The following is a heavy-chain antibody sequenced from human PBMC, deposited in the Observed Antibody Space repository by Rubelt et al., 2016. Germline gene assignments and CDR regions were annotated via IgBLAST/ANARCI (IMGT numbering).Heavy chain of an antibody. V-gene: IGHV4-39*07. Sequence: QLQLQESGPGLVKPSETLSLTCTVSGGSISSSSYYWGWIRQPPGKGLEWIGSIHYSGRTSYNPALKGRVTISVDTAQSEFSLKLRSVTAAETAVYYCARVLTIFGVVIEYFDYWGQGTLVTVSS. CDR2: IHYSGRT. CDR1: GGSISSSSYY. D-gene: IGHD3-3*01. CDR3: ARVLTIFGVVIEYFDY. J-gene: IGHJ4*02.